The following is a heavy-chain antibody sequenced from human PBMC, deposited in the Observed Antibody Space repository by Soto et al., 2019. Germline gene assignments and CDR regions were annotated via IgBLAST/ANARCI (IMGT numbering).Heavy chain of an antibody. CDR3: ASVGGQLFGDHGMDV. CDR2: MSPSSGNT. V-gene: IGHV1-8*01. J-gene: IGHJ6*02. D-gene: IGHD3-10*01. CDR1: GYTFTTYE. Sequence: QVQLVQSGAEVKKPGASVKVSCKASGYTFTTYEINWVRQVPGQGLEWMGWMSPSSGNTGDVDQFRGRDTMTSNTSMTTAYMEPSSLSSEDTAVYYCASVGGQLFGDHGMDVWGQGTTVTVSS.